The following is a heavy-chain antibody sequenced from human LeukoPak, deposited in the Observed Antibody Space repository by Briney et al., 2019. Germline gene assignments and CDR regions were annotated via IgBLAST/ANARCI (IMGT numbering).Heavy chain of an antibody. Sequence: PGGSLRLSCVASGFTFSTSWVTWVRQAPGEGLEWVANIDKHGSGKYYVDSVKGRFAISRDYASNSVFLQMDSLRAEDTSVYYCARDAGWGYYDLWGQGTPVTVSS. CDR1: GFTFSTSW. V-gene: IGHV3-7*01. J-gene: IGHJ4*02. CDR3: ARDAGWGYYDL. CDR2: IDKHGSGK. D-gene: IGHD1-26*01.